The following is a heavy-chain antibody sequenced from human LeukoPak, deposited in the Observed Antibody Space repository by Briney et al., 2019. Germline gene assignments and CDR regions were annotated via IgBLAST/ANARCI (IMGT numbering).Heavy chain of an antibody. CDR3: ARQAIAAPVGRVDY. Sequence: SQTLSLTCSVSGGSMRNYYWNWIRQSPGKGLEWIGYIYYSGSTNYNPSLESRVTISVDTSKNQFSPKLSSVTAADTAVYYCARQAIAAPVGRVDYWGQGTLVTVSS. D-gene: IGHD6-13*01. CDR2: IYYSGST. CDR1: GGSMRNYY. J-gene: IGHJ4*02. V-gene: IGHV4-59*08.